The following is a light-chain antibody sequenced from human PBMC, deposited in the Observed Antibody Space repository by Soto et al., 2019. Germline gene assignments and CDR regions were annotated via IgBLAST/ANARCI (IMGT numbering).Light chain of an antibody. Sequence: QSALTQPASVSGSPGQSITISCTGSSSDVGGYNYVSWYQQHPGKAPKLIIYGVSNRPSGIPNRFSGSKSGSTASLTISGLQLEDEADYYCSSYTSTPSYVFGTGTKVTVL. CDR2: GVS. J-gene: IGLJ1*01. CDR3: SSYTSTPSYV. V-gene: IGLV2-14*03. CDR1: SSDVGGYNY.